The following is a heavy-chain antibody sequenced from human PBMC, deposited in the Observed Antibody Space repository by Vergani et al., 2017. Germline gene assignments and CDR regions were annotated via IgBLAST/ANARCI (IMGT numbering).Heavy chain of an antibody. CDR1: EYTFSNYY. J-gene: IGHJ4*02. D-gene: IGHD3-9*01. V-gene: IGHV1-46*03. CDR2: INPSGGHT. Sequence: QVQVVQSGAEVKKSGASVKVSCKTSEYTFSNYYMHWVRQAPGQGLEWMGIINPSGGHTNYAQKFQGRVTMTRDTSTSTVYMELKSLRSGDTAIYYFARRDYDILTGYRYWGRGALVTVSA. CDR3: ARRDYDILTGYRY.